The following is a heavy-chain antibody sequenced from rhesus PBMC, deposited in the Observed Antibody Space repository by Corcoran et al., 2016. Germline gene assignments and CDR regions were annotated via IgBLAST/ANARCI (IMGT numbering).Heavy chain of an antibody. J-gene: IGHJ4*01. D-gene: IGHD1-1*01. Sequence: QVQLVQSGAEVKKPGSSVKVSCKASGYTFTDYYLHWVRQAPRQRLEWMGWNNPYNGNTKYAHKCQGRVTMTRDTSTRTAYMELSSLRSEDTAVYYCALTEEYYCDYWGQGVLVTVSS. CDR1: GYTFTDYY. CDR2: NNPYNGNT. CDR3: ALTEEYYCDY. V-gene: IGHV1S2*01.